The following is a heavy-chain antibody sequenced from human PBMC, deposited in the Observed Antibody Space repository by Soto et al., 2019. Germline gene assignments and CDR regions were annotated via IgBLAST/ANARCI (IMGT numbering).Heavy chain of an antibody. D-gene: IGHD1-26*01. V-gene: IGHV1-18*01. J-gene: IGHJ4*02. CDR1: GYTFSSYG. CDR3: ARSGATLHRLFDS. CDR2: IGAYNGNT. Sequence: GASVKVSCKASGYTFSSYGISWVRQAPGQGLEWMGWIGAYNGNTNYAQNLQGRVTMTTDTSTSTAYMELRSLSSDDTAVYYCARSGATLHRLFDSWGQGTLVTV.